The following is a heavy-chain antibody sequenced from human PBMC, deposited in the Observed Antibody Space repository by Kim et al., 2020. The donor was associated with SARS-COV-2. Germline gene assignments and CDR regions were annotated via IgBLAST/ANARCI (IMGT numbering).Heavy chain of an antibody. V-gene: IGHV4-39*01. J-gene: IGHJ4*02. CDR2: IYYSGST. Sequence: SETLSLTCTVSGGSISSSSYYWGWIRQPPGKGLEWIGSIYYSGSTYYNPSLKSRVTISVDTSKNQFSLKLSSVTAADTAVYYCAGQRKQWLATQLVDYWGQGTLVTVSS. D-gene: IGHD6-19*01. CDR1: GGSISSSSYY. CDR3: AGQRKQWLATQLVDY.